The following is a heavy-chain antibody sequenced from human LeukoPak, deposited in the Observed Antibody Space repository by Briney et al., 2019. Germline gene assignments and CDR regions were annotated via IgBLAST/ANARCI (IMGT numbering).Heavy chain of an antibody. J-gene: IGHJ3*02. CDR3: ARDREPGDLRGAFDI. Sequence: GGSLRLSCAASGFTFSSYAMHWVRQAPGKGLEWVAVISYDGSNKYYADSVKGRFTISRDNSKNTPYLQMNSLRAEDTAVYYCARDREPGDLRGAFDIWGQGTMVTVSS. D-gene: IGHD7-27*01. CDR2: ISYDGSNK. CDR1: GFTFSSYA. V-gene: IGHV3-30-3*01.